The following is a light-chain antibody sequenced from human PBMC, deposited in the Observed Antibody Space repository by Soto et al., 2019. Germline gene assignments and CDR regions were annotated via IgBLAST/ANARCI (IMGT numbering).Light chain of an antibody. V-gene: IGKV1-5*03. CDR1: QSIGNY. Sequence: DIQMTQSPSTLSEAVGDRVTITCRASQSIGNYLAWYQQKPGKAPKRLIYKASTLESGVPSRFSGRGSGTEFTLSISSLQPDDFATYYCQQYDSFPRTFGQATKVDI. CDR2: KAS. J-gene: IGKJ1*01. CDR3: QQYDSFPRT.